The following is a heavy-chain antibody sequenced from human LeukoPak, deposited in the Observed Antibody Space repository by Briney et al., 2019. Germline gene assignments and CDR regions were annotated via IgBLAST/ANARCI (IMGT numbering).Heavy chain of an antibody. CDR1: GDSISSSGYY. CDR2: IYNTGSA. Sequence: NPSETLSLTCSVSGDSISSSGYYWGWIRQTPGKGLQWIGSIYNTGSAYYNPSLKSRVTISVDTSKNQFSLKLSSVTAADTAVYYCARGRIAKNLWGQGTLVTVSS. CDR3: ARGRIAKNL. V-gene: IGHV4-39*07. D-gene: IGHD2-15*01. J-gene: IGHJ5*02.